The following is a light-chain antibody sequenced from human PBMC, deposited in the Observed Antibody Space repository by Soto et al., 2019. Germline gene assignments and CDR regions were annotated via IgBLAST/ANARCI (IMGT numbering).Light chain of an antibody. J-gene: IGKJ2*01. Sequence: EIVMTQSPGTLSLSPGERATISCRASQVIGSRYLAWYHQKSGQAPRLLIYGASSRATGITDRFSGSGSGTDFTLTISRLEPEDFGVYYCQQFGSSIPHTFGQGTNLESK. CDR3: QQFGSSIPHT. CDR1: QVIGSRY. V-gene: IGKV3-20*01. CDR2: GAS.